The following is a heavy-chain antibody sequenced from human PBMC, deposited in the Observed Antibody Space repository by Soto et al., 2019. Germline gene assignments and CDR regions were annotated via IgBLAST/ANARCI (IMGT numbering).Heavy chain of an antibody. CDR3: AGNNGNRIVYNWFDP. V-gene: IGHV1-18*01. CDR2: ISAYNGNT. Sequence: GASVKVSCKASGYTFTSYGISWVRQAPGQGLEWMGWISAYNGNTNYAQKLQGRVTMTTDTSTSTAYMELRSLRSDDTAVYYCAGNNGNRIVYNWFDPWGQGTLVTV. CDR1: GYTFTSYG. D-gene: IGHD1-20*01. J-gene: IGHJ5*02.